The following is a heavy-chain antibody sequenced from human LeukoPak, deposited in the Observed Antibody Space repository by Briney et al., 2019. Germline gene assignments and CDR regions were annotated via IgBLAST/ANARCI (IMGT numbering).Heavy chain of an antibody. D-gene: IGHD3-10*01. CDR3: ARRGYYGSGSYYKRGDKDWFDP. V-gene: IGHV1-8*01. Sequence: ASVKVSCKASGYTFTSYDINWVRQATGQGLEWMGWMNPNSGNTGYAQKFQGRVTMTRNTSISTAYMELSSLRSEDTAVYYCARRGYYGSGSYYKRGDKDWFDPWGQGTLVTVSS. J-gene: IGHJ5*02. CDR1: GYTFTSYD. CDR2: MNPNSGNT.